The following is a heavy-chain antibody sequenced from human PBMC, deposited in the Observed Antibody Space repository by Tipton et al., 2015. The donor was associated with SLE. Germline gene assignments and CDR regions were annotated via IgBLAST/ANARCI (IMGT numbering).Heavy chain of an antibody. CDR1: GGSISSGGYY. V-gene: IGHV4-31*03. CDR3: ARHVAPIAVEYYFDY. CDR2: IYYSGST. J-gene: IGHJ4*02. D-gene: IGHD6-19*01. Sequence: TLSLTCTVSGGSISSGGYYWSWIRQHPGKGLEWIGYIYYSGSTYYNPSLKSRVTISVDTSKNQFSLKLSSVTAADTAVYYCARHVAPIAVEYYFDYWGQGTLVTVSS.